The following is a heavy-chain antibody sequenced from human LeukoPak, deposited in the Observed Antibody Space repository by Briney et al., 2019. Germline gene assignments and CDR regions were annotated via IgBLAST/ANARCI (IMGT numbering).Heavy chain of an antibody. CDR2: VYYSGST. V-gene: IGHV4-39*01. CDR3: ARHFPYDSSGYYFEY. CDR1: GGSISSSSYY. Sequence: KPSETLSLTCTVSGGSISSSSYYWGWIRQPPGKGLEWIGSVYYSGSTYYNPSLESRVTISRDTSKNQFSLKVTSVTAADTAVYYCARHFPYDSSGYYFEYWGQGTLVTVSS. J-gene: IGHJ4*02. D-gene: IGHD3-22*01.